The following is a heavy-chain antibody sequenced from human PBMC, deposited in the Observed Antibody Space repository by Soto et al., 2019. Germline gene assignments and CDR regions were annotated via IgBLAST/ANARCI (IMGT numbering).Heavy chain of an antibody. V-gene: IGHV1-69*19. J-gene: IGHJ4*02. CDR2: ISPMFGAA. Sequence: QVQLVQSGAEMQKPGSSVKVSCQSSGGTFNTYAMNWVRQAPGQGPEWMGDISPMFGAANYAPKFQGRVTITADESTGTSYMQLNSLTSKDTDLYFCAREVQVHTPAFVYWGQGTLVTVSS. CDR3: AREVQVHTPAFVY. D-gene: IGHD3-10*01. CDR1: GGTFNTYA.